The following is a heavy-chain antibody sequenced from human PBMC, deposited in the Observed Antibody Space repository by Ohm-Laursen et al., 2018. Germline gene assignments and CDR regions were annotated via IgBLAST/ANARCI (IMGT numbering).Heavy chain of an antibody. CDR3: ARVQGGGTYYYDSSGYYHLDY. Sequence: SLRPSCAASGFTFSSYSMNWVRQAPGKGLEWVSSISSSSSYIYYADSVKGRFTISRDNAKNSLYLQMNSLRAEDTAVYYCARVQGGGTYYYDSSGYYHLDYWGQGTLVTVSS. D-gene: IGHD3-22*01. J-gene: IGHJ4*02. V-gene: IGHV3-21*01. CDR2: ISSSSSYI. CDR1: GFTFSSYS.